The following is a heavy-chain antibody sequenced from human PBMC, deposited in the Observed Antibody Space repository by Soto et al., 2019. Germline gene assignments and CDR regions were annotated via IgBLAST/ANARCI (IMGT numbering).Heavy chain of an antibody. D-gene: IGHD3-3*01. V-gene: IGHV3-74*01. CDR2: INSDGSST. CDR3: ASLGVALPLNWFDP. Sequence: EVQLVESGGGLVQPGGSLRLSCAASGFTFSSYWMHWVRQAPGKGLVWVSRINSDGSSTSYADSVKGRFTISRDNAKNTLYLQMHSLRAEDTAVYYCASLGVALPLNWFDPWGQGTLVTVSS. J-gene: IGHJ5*02. CDR1: GFTFSSYW.